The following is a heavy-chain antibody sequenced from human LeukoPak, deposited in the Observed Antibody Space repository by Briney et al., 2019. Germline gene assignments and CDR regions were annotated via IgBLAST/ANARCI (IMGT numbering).Heavy chain of an antibody. D-gene: IGHD1/OR15-1a*01. J-gene: IGHJ4*02. CDR3: ASGSAPKQLDY. Sequence: PSETLSLTCTVSGGSISSYYWSWIRQPPGKGLEWIGYIYYSGSTNYNPSLKSRVTISVDTSKNQFSLKLSSVTAADTAVYYCASGSAPKQLDYWGQGTLVTVSS. CDR1: GGSISSYY. V-gene: IGHV4-59*01. CDR2: IYYSGST.